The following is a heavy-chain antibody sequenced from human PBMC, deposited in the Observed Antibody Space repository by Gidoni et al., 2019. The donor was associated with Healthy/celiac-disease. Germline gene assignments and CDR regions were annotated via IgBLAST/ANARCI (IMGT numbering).Heavy chain of an antibody. CDR1: GGSISSGSYY. CDR3: AREWKGPAAHLDAFDI. D-gene: IGHD2-2*01. CDR2: IYTSGST. V-gene: IGHV4-61*02. J-gene: IGHJ3*02. Sequence: QVQLQESGPGLVKPSQTLSLTCTVSGGSISSGSYYWSWIRQPAGKGLEWIGRIYTSGSTNYNPSLKSRVTISVDTSKNQFSLKLSSVTAADTAVYYCAREWKGPAAHLDAFDIWGQGTMVTVSS.